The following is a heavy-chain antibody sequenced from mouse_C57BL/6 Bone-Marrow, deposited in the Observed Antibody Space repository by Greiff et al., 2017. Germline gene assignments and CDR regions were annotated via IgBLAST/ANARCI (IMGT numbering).Heavy chain of an antibody. J-gene: IGHJ3*01. V-gene: IGHV1-59*01. CDR3: ARGIYYANSAWFAY. Sequence: QVQLQQPGAELVRPGPSVKLSCKASGYTFTSYWMHWVKQRPGQGLEWIGVIDPSDSYTNYNQKFKGKATLTVATSSSTAYMQLSSLTSEDSAVYYCARGIYYANSAWFAYWGQGTLVTVSA. CDR2: IDPSDSYT. D-gene: IGHD2-1*01. CDR1: GYTFTSYW.